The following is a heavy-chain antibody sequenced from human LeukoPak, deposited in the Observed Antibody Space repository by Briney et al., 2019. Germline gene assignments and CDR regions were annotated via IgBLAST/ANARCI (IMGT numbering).Heavy chain of an antibody. CDR1: GFTFSSYS. V-gene: IGHV3-23*01. J-gene: IGHJ4*02. Sequence: GSLRLSCAASGFTFSSYSMNWVRQAPGKGLEWGSAISGSGGSTYYADSVKGRFTISRDNSKNTLYLQMNSLRAEDTAVYYCAKQLGRRIVGATIDYWGQGTLVTVSS. D-gene: IGHD1-26*01. CDR3: AKQLGRRIVGATIDY. CDR2: ISGSGGST.